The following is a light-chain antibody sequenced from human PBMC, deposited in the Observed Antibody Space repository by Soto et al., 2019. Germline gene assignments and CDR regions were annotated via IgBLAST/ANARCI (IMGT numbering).Light chain of an antibody. CDR3: AAWDDSLNGYV. CDR1: SSNIGSNT. J-gene: IGLJ1*01. CDR2: SNN. Sequence: VLTQPPSASGTPGQRVTISCSGSSSNIGSNTVNWYQQLPGTAPKLLIYSNNQRPSGVPVRFSGSKSGTSASLAISGLQSEDEADYYCAAWDDSLNGYVFGTGTKVTVL. V-gene: IGLV1-44*01.